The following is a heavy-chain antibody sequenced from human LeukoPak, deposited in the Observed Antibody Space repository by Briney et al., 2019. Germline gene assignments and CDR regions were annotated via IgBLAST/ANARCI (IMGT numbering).Heavy chain of an antibody. CDR3: TRKSGAFSPFGF. CDR1: GGSILTTNW. Sequence: PSGTLSLTCAVSGGSILTTNWWSWVRQPPGKGLEWIGEVHLSGASNYNPSLKSRVNMSIDKSKNQLSLELTSVTAADTAIYYCTRKSGAFSPFGFWGQGTLVTVSS. V-gene: IGHV4-4*02. CDR2: VHLSGAS. J-gene: IGHJ4*02. D-gene: IGHD1-26*01.